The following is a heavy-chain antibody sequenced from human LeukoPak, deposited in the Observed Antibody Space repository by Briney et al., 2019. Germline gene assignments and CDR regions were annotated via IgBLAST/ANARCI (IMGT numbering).Heavy chain of an antibody. J-gene: IGHJ4*02. V-gene: IGHV1-46*01. Sequence: GASVKVSCKASGYTFTSYGINWVRQAPGQGLEWMGIINPSGGSTSYAQKFQGRVTMTRDMSTSTVYMELSSLRSEDTAVYYCARDGDYYDSSGYTDYWGQGTLVTVSS. CDR2: INPSGGST. CDR3: ARDGDYYDSSGYTDY. CDR1: GYTFTSYG. D-gene: IGHD3-22*01.